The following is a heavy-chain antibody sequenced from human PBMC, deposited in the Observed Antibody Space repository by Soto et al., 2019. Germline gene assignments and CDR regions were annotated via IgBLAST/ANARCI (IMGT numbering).Heavy chain of an antibody. V-gene: IGHV3-23*01. CDR1: GFTFSSYA. D-gene: IGHD3-22*01. J-gene: IGHJ4*02. CDR3: AEQHDSSGYYPGY. CDR2: ISGSGGTT. Sequence: EVQLLESGGGLVQPGGSLRLSCAASGFTFSSYAMSWVRQPPGNGLEWVAAISGSGGTTYYAASVKGRFTISRDNSKNTLYLQMNTLRAADTAVYYCAEQHDSSGYYPGYWGQVNLVTVSS.